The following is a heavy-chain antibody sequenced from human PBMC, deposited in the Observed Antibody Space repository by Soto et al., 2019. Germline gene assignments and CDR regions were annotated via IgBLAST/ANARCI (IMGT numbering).Heavy chain of an antibody. CDR1: GGSISSSSYY. J-gene: IGHJ4*02. CDR3: ARVYCSSTSCFRANFDY. CDR2: IYYSGST. Sequence: SETLSLTCTVSGGSISSSSYYWGWIRQPPGKGLEWIGSIYYSGSTYYNPSLKSRVTISVDTSKNQFSLKLSSVTATDTAVYYCARVYCSSTSCFRANFDYWGQGTLVTVS. D-gene: IGHD2-2*01. V-gene: IGHV4-39*01.